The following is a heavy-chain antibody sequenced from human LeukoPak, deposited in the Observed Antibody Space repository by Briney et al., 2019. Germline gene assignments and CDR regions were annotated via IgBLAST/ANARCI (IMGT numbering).Heavy chain of an antibody. CDR3: ARAPRGEAYYDFWGAPRSPYYYYGRDV. CDR2: ISSSSSYI. Sequence: PGGSLRLSCAASGFTFSSYSMNWVRQAPGKGLEWVSSISSSSSYIYYADSVKGRFTISRDNAKNSLYLQMNSLRAEDTAVYYCARAPRGEAYYDFWGAPRSPYYYYGRDVWGKGTTVTVSS. CDR1: GFTFSSYS. J-gene: IGHJ6*04. V-gene: IGHV3-21*01. D-gene: IGHD3-3*01.